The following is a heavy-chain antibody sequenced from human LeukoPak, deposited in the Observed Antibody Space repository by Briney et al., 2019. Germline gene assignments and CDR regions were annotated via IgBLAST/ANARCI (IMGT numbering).Heavy chain of an antibody. Sequence: SETLSLTCTVPGGSISSYYWSWIRQPPGKGVEWIGYNYYSGSTNYNPSLKSRVTISVDTSKNHFSLKLSSVTAADTAVYYCARLDYYDSSGYSYYNWFDPWGQGTLVTVSS. CDR2: NYYSGST. V-gene: IGHV4-59*08. CDR3: ARLDYYDSSGYSYYNWFDP. J-gene: IGHJ5*02. D-gene: IGHD3-22*01. CDR1: GGSISSYY.